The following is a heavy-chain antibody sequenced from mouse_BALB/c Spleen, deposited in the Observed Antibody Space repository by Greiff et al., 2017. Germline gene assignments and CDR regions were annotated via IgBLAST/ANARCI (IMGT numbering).Heavy chain of an antibody. D-gene: IGHD1-1*01. Sequence: VQLQESGPGLVAPSQSLSITCTVSGFSLTSYGVHWVRQPPGKGLEWLGVIWAGGSTNYNSALMSRLSISKDNSKSQVFLKMNSLQTDDTAMYYCARDKGYDYGAWFAYWGQGTLVTVSA. CDR3: ARDKGYDYGAWFAY. V-gene: IGHV2-9*02. J-gene: IGHJ3*01. CDR1: GFSLTSYG. CDR2: IWAGGST.